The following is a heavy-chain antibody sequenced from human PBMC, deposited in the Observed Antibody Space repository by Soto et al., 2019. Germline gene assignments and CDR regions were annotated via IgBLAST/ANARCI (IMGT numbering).Heavy chain of an antibody. D-gene: IGHD2-21*02. CDR3: ARGGHVVVVTAAFDY. J-gene: IGHJ4*02. CDR1: EDTFTDYY. V-gene: IGHV1-46*01. CDR2: VNPSGGHT. Sequence: QVQLMQSGAEVKKPGASVKVSCKASEDTFTDYYIHWVRQAPGQGLEWMGTVNPSGGHTTYAQHSLRRVIMTRDTATSTLYMELTSLTPAATPIYYCARGGHVVVVTAAFDYWGQATLVSVSS.